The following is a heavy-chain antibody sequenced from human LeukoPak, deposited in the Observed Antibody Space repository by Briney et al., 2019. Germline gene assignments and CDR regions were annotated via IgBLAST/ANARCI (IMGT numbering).Heavy chain of an antibody. CDR2: IYPGDSDT. V-gene: IGHV5-51*01. CDR3: ASEGRYCSSTSCYDI. D-gene: IGHD2-2*01. Sequence: GESLKISCKGSGYSFTSYWIGWVRQMPGKGLEWMGIIYPGDSDTRYSPSFQGQVTISADKSISTAYLQWSSLKASDTAMYYCASEGRYCSSTSCYDIWGQGTLVTVSS. CDR1: GYSFTSYW. J-gene: IGHJ4*02.